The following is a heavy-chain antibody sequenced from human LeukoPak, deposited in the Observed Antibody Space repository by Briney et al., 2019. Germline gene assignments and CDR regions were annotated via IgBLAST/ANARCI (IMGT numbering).Heavy chain of an antibody. CDR1: GGSINSYY. V-gene: IGHV4-59*01. CDR3: ARAPTWFDT. Sequence: SETLSLTCSVSGGSINSYYWSWIRQSPEKGLEWIGYISYSGSTNYNPSLKSRVTISLDTSKNQFSLKLSSVTAAASAIYYCARAPTWFDTWGQGTLVTVSS. CDR2: ISYSGST. J-gene: IGHJ5*02.